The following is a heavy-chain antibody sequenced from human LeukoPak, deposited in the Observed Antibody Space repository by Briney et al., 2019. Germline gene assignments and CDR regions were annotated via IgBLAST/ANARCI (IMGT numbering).Heavy chain of an antibody. CDR1: GYTFTSYG. Sequence: ASVKVSCKASGYTFTSYGISWVRQAPGQGLEGMGWISAYNGNTNYAQKLQGRVTMTTDTSTSTAYMELRSLRSDDTAVYYCARVELYYDILTGYYYYYYGLDVWGQGTTVTVSS. D-gene: IGHD3-9*01. CDR2: ISAYNGNT. CDR3: ARVELYYDILTGYYYYYYGLDV. J-gene: IGHJ6*02. V-gene: IGHV1-18*01.